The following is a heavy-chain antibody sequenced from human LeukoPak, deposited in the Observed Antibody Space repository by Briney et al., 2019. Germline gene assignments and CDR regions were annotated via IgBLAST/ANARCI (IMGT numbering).Heavy chain of an antibody. D-gene: IGHD6-13*01. CDR1: GYTFTGYY. CDR2: INPNSGGT. CDR3: ARGVIAAAGNFWFDQ. V-gene: IGHV1-2*06. Sequence: ASVKVSCKASGYTFTGYYMHWVRQAPGQGLEWMGRINPNSGGTNYAQKFQGRVTMTRDTSISTAYMELSRLRSDDTAVYYCARGVIAAAGNFWFDQWGQGTLVTVYS. J-gene: IGHJ5*02.